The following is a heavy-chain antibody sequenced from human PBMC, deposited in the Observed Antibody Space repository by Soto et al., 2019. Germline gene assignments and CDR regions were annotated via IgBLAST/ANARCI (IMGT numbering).Heavy chain of an antibody. J-gene: IGHJ4*02. CDR3: ARLVDCGGDCLDY. D-gene: IGHD2-21*02. Sequence: SETLCLTCTVSGGSISSYDWSWIRQPPGKGLEWIGYIYYSGSTNYNPSLKSRVTISVDTSKNQFSLKLSSVTAADTAVYYCARLVDCGGDCLDYWGQGTLVTVSS. CDR2: IYYSGST. CDR1: GGSISSYD. V-gene: IGHV4-59*08.